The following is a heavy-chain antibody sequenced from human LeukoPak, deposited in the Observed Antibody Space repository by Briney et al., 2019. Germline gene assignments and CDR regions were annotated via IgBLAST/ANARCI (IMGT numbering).Heavy chain of an antibody. J-gene: IGHJ4*02. D-gene: IGHD5-18*01. CDR1: GFTFSSYA. V-gene: IGHV3-30*04. CDR3: ARDWDTAMVTPDY. CDR2: ISYDGSNK. Sequence: GGSLRLSCAASGFTFSSYAMHWVRQAPGKGLEWVAVISYDGSNKYYADSVKGRFTISRDNSKNTLYLQMNSLRAEDTAVYYCARDWDTAMVTPDYWGQGTLVTVSS.